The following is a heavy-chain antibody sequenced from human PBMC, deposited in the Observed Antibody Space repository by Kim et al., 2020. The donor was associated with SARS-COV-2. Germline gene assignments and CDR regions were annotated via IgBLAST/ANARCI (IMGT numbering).Heavy chain of an antibody. CDR3: ARRPSSGYYYLTFDY. CDR2: INHSGST. V-gene: IGHV4-34*01. Sequence: SETLSLTCAVYGGSFSGYYWSWIRQPPGKGLEWIGEINHSGSTNYNPSLKSRVTISVDTSKNQFSLKLSSVTAADTAVYYCARRPSSGYYYLTFDYWGQGTLVTVSS. J-gene: IGHJ4*02. D-gene: IGHD3-22*01. CDR1: GGSFSGYY.